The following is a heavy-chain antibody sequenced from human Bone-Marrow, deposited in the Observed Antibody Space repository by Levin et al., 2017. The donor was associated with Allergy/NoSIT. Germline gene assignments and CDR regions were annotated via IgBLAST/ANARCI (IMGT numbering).Heavy chain of an antibody. Sequence: PSETLSLTCAVSGGSFRSGFFWSWIRQPPGKGLEWIGEINASGNTNYNPSLKSRVTFSVETSKNQFSLNVTSVTAADTAVYYCARRTAVGPHYYAYYMDVWGTGTTVTVSS. J-gene: IGHJ6*03. CDR1: GGSFRSGFF. CDR2: INASGNT. D-gene: IGHD6-13*01. CDR3: ARRTAVGPHYYAYYMDV. V-gene: IGHV4-34*01.